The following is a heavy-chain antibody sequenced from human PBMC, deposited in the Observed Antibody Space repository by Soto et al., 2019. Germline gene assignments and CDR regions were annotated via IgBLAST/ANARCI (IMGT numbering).Heavy chain of an antibody. J-gene: IGHJ5*02. V-gene: IGHV1-18*01. CDR1: GYTFTNYG. Sequence: QVQLVQSGGEVKKPGASVKVSCKASGYTFTNYGISWVRQAPGQGLEWMGWINVYNGNTKYAQKVQGRVTMTTDTSTSTAYMELRSLRSDDTAVYYCARGVGSGSYYNQYNWFDPWGQGTLVTVPS. CDR3: ARGVGSGSYYNQYNWFDP. D-gene: IGHD3-10*01. CDR2: INVYNGNT.